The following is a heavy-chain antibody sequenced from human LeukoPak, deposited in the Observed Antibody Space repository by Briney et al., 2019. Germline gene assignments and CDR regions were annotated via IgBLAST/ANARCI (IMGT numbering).Heavy chain of an antibody. J-gene: IGHJ4*02. D-gene: IGHD1-26*01. CDR2: ISSSGIT. Sequence: SETLSLTCTVAGGSIISYYWTWIRQPDGDVLEWIGRISSSGITDYNPSLKSRVTSTVDRSKNQFSLKLSSVTAADTAVYYCAREGRGSTQGYWGQGTLVTVSS. CDR3: AREGRGSTQGY. V-gene: IGHV4-4*07. CDR1: GGSIISYY.